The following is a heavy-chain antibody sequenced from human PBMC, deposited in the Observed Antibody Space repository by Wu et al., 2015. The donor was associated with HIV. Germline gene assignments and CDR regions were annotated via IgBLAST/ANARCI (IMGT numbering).Heavy chain of an antibody. V-gene: IGHV1-69*13. D-gene: IGHD2/OR15-2a*01. J-gene: IGHJ5*02. CDR2: TIPVFGTR. Sequence: QVQLEQSGAEVKKPGSSVKVTCKASGDTFNNYAVSWVRQAPGQGLEWMAGTIPVFGTRSYAQEFQGRVALSADESTDTAYMELSGLRYDDTAVYYCATINLSGWFGPWGQGTPVIVSS. CDR1: GDTFNNYA. CDR3: ATINLSGWFGP.